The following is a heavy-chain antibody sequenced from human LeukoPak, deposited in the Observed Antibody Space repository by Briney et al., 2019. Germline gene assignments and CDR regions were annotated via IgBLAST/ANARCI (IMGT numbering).Heavy chain of an antibody. J-gene: IGHJ4*02. CDR2: IYYSGST. CDR1: GGSISSSSYY. Sequence: PSETLSLTCTVSGGSISSSSYYWGWIRQPPGKGLEWIGSIYYSGSTYYNPSLKSRVTISVDTSKNQFSLKLSSVTAADTAVYYCARDIEWSRWLVQDYWGQGTLVTVSS. D-gene: IGHD6-19*01. V-gene: IGHV4-39*07. CDR3: ARDIEWSRWLVQDY.